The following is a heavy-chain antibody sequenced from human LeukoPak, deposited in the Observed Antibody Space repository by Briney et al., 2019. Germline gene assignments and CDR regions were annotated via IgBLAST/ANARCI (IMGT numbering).Heavy chain of an antibody. CDR2: IKQDGSEK. J-gene: IGHJ4*02. V-gene: IGHV3-7*04. D-gene: IGHD6-13*01. CDR1: GFTFSSYW. CDR3: ARGGDNSWYVPYYFDY. Sequence: GGSLRLSCAASGFTFSSYWMSWVRQAPGKGLEWVANIKQDGSEKYYVDSVKGRFTISRDNAKNSLYLQMNSLRAEDTAVYYCARGGDNSWYVPYYFDYWGQRTLVTVSS.